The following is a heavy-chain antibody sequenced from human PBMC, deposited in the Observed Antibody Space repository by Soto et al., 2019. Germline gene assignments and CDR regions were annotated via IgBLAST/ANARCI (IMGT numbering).Heavy chain of an antibody. CDR1: GDTFSTYA. V-gene: IGHV1-69*12. J-gene: IGHJ4*02. CDR2: IIPTFVTA. Sequence: QVQLVQSGAEVKKPGSSVKVSCKASGDTFSTYAFTWVRQAPGQGLEWMGGIIPTFVTAHYAQKFQGRVTITADESTSTAYMELSSLRSEDTAVYYCARALEEYYYDKSGYYSAHWGQGALVSVST. D-gene: IGHD3-22*01. CDR3: ARALEEYYYDKSGYYSAH.